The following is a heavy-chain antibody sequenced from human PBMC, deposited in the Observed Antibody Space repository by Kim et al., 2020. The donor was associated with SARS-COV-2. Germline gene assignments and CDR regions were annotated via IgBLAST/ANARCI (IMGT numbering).Heavy chain of an antibody. Sequence: GGSLRLSCAASVFTVRNNYVSWVRQAPGKGLEWISAIFAGGNTYYAGSVKGRFTISRDNSENTVHLQMNTLRTEDTAVYYCARGNGGYFTLDYWGQGALVTVSS. CDR2: IFAGGNT. CDR3: ARGNGGYFTLDY. J-gene: IGHJ4*02. D-gene: IGHD1-26*01. V-gene: IGHV3-53*01. CDR1: VFTVRNNY.